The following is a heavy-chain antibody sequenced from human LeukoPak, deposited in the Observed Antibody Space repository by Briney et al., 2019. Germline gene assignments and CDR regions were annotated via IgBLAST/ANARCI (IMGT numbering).Heavy chain of an antibody. D-gene: IGHD3-3*01. CDR3: ARARPSDFWSPMSYYGMDV. J-gene: IGHJ6*02. CDR2: INHSGST. Sequence: SETLSLTCAVYGGSFSGYYWSWIRQPPGKGLEWIGEINHSGSTNYNPSLKSRVTISVDTSKNQFSLKLSSVAAADTAVYYCARARPSDFWSPMSYYGMDVWGQGTTVTVSS. CDR1: GGSFSGYY. V-gene: IGHV4-34*01.